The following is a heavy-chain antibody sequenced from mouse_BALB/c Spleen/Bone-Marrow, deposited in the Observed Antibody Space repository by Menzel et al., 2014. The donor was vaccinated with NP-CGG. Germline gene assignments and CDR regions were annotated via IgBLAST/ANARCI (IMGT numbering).Heavy chain of an antibody. CDR1: GYTFNNSY. J-gene: IGHJ4*01. D-gene: IGHD2-3*01. V-gene: IGHV1S81*02. CDR2: IHPSNGGT. Sequence: QVQLQQSGPELVKPGASVKLSCKASGYTFNNSYIYWVKQWPGQGIEWIGAIHPSNGGTNFNEKFKNKSTLTVDKSSSTAKMRHSSLTSEDSAVYYGARIDFLYYYVMDYWGQGTSVTVSS. CDR3: ARIDFLYYYVMDY.